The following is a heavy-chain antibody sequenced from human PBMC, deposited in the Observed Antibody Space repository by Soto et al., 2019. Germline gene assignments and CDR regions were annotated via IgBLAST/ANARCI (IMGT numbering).Heavy chain of an antibody. CDR1: GYTFTSYY. D-gene: IGHD3-10*01. V-gene: IGHV1-46*01. CDR3: ARGFELNYYYYGMDV. CDR2: INPSGGST. Sequence: GASVKVSCKASGYTFTSYYMHWVRQAPGQGLEWMGIINPSGGSTSYAQKFQGRVTMTRDTSTSTVYMELSSLRSEDTAVYYCARGFELNYYYYGMDVWGQGTTVTVSS. J-gene: IGHJ6*02.